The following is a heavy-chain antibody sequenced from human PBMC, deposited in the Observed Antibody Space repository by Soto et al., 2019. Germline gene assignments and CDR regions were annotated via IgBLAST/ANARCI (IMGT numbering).Heavy chain of an antibody. CDR2: VSYDGDNE. V-gene: IGHV3-30*03. J-gene: IGHJ4*02. Sequence: GGSLRLSCVASGFTFSNYAMHWVRQAPGKGLEWVAIVSYDGDNEYYADSVRGRFFISRDNSRNTLYFCARDAHPRDDDCSVADYWGQGTLVTVSS. D-gene: IGHD2-21*02. CDR3: DY. CDR1: GFTFSNYA.